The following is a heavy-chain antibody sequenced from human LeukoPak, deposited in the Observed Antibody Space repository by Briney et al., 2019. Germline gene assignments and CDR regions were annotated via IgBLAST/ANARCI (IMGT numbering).Heavy chain of an antibody. CDR3: TRGPPDGSGNYYPGDF. Sequence: GGSLRLSCAASGFTFSSHWMHWVRQAPGKGLGWVARISSDGTNTNYADSVKGRFSISRDNAKNTLYLQMNSLRAEDTAVYYCTRGPPDGSGNYYPGDFWGQGTLVTVSS. J-gene: IGHJ4*02. CDR1: GFTFSSHW. V-gene: IGHV3-74*01. CDR2: ISSDGTNT. D-gene: IGHD3-10*01.